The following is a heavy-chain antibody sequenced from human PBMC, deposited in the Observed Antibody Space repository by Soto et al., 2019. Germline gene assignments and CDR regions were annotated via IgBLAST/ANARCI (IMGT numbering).Heavy chain of an antibody. V-gene: IGHV3-30*03. CDR3: ARGPSYSDSYFDY. CDR2: ISYDGNNK. Sequence: GGSLRLSCAASEFTFSNYAMHWVRQAPGKGLQWLAVISYDGNNKYYADSVEGRFTISRDNSKNTVYLQMNSLRLEDTAVYYCARGPSYSDSYFDYWGQRTLVTVSS. CDR1: EFTFSNYA. D-gene: IGHD4-17*01. J-gene: IGHJ4*02.